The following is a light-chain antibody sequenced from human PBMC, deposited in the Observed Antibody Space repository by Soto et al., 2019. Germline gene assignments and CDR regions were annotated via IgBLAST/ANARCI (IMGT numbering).Light chain of an antibody. CDR1: QSVSSSY. CDR3: QQYGSSFRT. J-gene: IGKJ1*01. Sequence: EIVLTQSPGTLSLSPGEIATLSFSASQSVSSSYLAWYQQKPGQAPRLLIYGASSRATGIPDRFSGSGSGTDFTLTISRLEPEDFAVYYCQQYGSSFRTFGQGTKVDIK. CDR2: GAS. V-gene: IGKV3-20*01.